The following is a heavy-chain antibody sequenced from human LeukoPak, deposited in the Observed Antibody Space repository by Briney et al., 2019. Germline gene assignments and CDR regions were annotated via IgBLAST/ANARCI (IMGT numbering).Heavy chain of an antibody. Sequence: PSETLSLTCTVSGGSISSYYWSWIRQPPGKGLEWIGYIYYSGSTNYNPSLKSRVTISVDTSKNQFSLKLSSVTAADTAVYYCARDSNFIGSGSLDYWGQGTLVTVSS. CDR2: IYYSGST. CDR1: GGSISSYY. CDR3: ARDSNFIGSGSLDY. D-gene: IGHD3-10*01. V-gene: IGHV4-59*01. J-gene: IGHJ4*02.